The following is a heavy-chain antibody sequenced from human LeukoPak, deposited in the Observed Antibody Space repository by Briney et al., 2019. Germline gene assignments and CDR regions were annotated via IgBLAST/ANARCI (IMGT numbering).Heavy chain of an antibody. D-gene: IGHD5-12*01. CDR3: ARDRGYTQDS. J-gene: IGHJ4*02. CDR2: INSDGSST. Sequence: PGGSLRLSCEASGFTFGTTWMHWVRQAPGKGLVWVSHINSDGSSTTYADSVKGRFTISRDNAKNTLYLQMNSLRAEDTAVYYCARDRGYTQDSWGQGTLVTVSS. CDR1: GFTFGTTW. V-gene: IGHV3-74*01.